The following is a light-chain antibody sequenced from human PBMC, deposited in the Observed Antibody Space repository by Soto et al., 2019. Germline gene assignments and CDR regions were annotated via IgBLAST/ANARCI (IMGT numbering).Light chain of an antibody. CDR1: SSDIGGFNH. CDR3: SSYTSSSSYV. CDR2: DVS. J-gene: IGLJ1*01. Sequence: HSVLTQPASVSDSPGQSITISCIGTSSDIGGFNHVSWHQQHPGKAPKLIIYDVSNRPSGVSNRFSGSKTGNTASLVISGLQAEDEADYYCSSYTSSSSYVFGSGTKLTVL. V-gene: IGLV2-14*03.